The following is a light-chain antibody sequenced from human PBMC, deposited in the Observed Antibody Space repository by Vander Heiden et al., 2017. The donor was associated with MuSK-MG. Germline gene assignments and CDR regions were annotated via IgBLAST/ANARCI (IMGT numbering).Light chain of an antibody. J-gene: IGLJ3*02. CDR1: SGSIASNY. CDR2: QDD. Sequence: FMLPPPPSVSHSPGRTVIISCTRSSGSIASNYVHWYQQRPGSSPTIVIYQDDLRPSGVPDRFSGSSYSSSTSVSISSSALEAEDDYYYEAQYYDETNRVFGGGTKLTVL. CDR3: QYYDETNRV. V-gene: IGLV6-57*01.